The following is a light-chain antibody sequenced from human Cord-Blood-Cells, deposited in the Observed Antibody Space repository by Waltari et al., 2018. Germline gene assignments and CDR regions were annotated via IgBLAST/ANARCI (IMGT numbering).Light chain of an antibody. Sequence: EIVLTQSPGTLSLSPGERATLSCRASQSVSSSYLAWYQQKPGQAPMLLIYGASSRATGIPDRFSSSGSGTDFTLTISRLEPEDFAVYYCQQYGSSPYTFGQGTKLEIK. CDR2: GAS. V-gene: IGKV3-20*01. J-gene: IGKJ2*01. CDR3: QQYGSSPYT. CDR1: QSVSSSY.